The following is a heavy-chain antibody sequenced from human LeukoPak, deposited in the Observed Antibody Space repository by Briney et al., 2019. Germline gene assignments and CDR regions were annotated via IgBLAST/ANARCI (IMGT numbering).Heavy chain of an antibody. V-gene: IGHV1-69*04. CDR3: ARTLGGYSSGWYVIDY. J-gene: IGHJ4*02. D-gene: IGHD6-19*01. CDR1: GGTFSSYA. Sequence: SVKVSCKASGGTFSSYAISWVRQAPGQGLEWMGRIIPILGIANYAQKFQGRVTITADKSTSTAYMELSSLRSEDTAVYYCARTLGGYSSGWYVIDYWGQGTLVTVSS. CDR2: IIPILGIA.